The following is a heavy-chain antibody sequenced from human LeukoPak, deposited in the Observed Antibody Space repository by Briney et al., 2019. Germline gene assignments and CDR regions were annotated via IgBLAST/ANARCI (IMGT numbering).Heavy chain of an antibody. J-gene: IGHJ6*03. Sequence: ASVTVSCKASGYTFTSYDINWVRQATGQGLEWMGWMNPNSGNTGYAHTFQGRVTMTRNNSISTAYMELSSLRSEDTAVYYCARGLILCFRELFTRPYYYYYMDVWGKGTTVTVSS. D-gene: IGHD3-10*01. CDR3: ARGLILCFRELFTRPYYYYYMDV. CDR1: GYTFTSYD. V-gene: IGHV1-8*01. CDR2: MNPNSGNT.